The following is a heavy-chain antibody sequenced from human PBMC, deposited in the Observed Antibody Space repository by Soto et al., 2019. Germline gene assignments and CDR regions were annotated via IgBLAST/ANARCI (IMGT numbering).Heavy chain of an antibody. Sequence: LSLTCTVSGGSISSSGYYWGWIRHPPGKGLEWIGTIYYSGSTYYNPSLKSRVTISVDTSKNQFSLKLSSVTAADTAVYYCASQFSVYGDYGRYFDFWGEGTLVTVSS. D-gene: IGHD4-17*01. CDR2: IYYSGST. CDR3: ASQFSVYGDYGRYFDF. V-gene: IGHV4-39*01. CDR1: GGSISSSGYY. J-gene: IGHJ4*02.